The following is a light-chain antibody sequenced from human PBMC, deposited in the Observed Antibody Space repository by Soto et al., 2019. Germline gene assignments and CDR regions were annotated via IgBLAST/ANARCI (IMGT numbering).Light chain of an antibody. V-gene: IGKV3-15*01. CDR1: QSISSN. CDR2: RTS. CDR3: QQYNNWPRAT. J-gene: IGKJ4*01. Sequence: EIVMTQSPATRSVSPGERATRSCRASQSISSNLAWYQQKPGQAPRLLMFRTSSRATGFPARFSGSGSGTEFNLTISSLQSEDFGVYYCQQYNNWPRATFGGGTKVDIK.